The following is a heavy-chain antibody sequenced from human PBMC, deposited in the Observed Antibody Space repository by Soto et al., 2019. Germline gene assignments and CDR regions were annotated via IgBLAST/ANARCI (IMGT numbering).Heavy chain of an antibody. Sequence: PSETLSLTCAVSGYSISSSNWWGWIRQPPGKELEWIGYIYYSGTTYYNPSLKSRVTMSVDTSKNQFSLKLTSVTAVDTAVYYCARRETQGPIDYWGQGTLVTVSS. CDR3: ARRETQGPIDY. CDR2: IYYSGTT. V-gene: IGHV4-28*01. J-gene: IGHJ4*02. D-gene: IGHD1-26*01. CDR1: GYSISSSNW.